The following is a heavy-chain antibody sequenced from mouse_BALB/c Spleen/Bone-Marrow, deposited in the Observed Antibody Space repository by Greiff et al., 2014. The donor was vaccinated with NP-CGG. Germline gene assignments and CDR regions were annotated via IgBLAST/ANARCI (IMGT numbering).Heavy chain of an antibody. D-gene: IGHD2-14*01. CDR3: AGAYYRYAMDY. CDR2: IWSGGNT. CDR1: GFSFTSYG. Sequence: VMLVESGPGLVQPSQSLSITCTVSGFSFTSYGVHWVRQPPGKGLEWLGVIWSGGNTDYNATFISRLSISKDNFKSRVFFKMNSLQADDTAIYYCAGAYYRYAMDYWGQGTSVTVSS. J-gene: IGHJ4*01. V-gene: IGHV2-4*02.